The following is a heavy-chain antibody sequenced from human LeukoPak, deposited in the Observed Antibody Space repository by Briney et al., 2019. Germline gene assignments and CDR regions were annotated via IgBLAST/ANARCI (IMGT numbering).Heavy chain of an antibody. V-gene: IGHV3-74*01. CDR2: INSDGTST. CDR1: GFTFSIYW. D-gene: IGHD3-9*01. Sequence: GGSLRLSCAASGFTFSIYWMHWVRQAPGKGLVWVSRINSDGTSTGYADSVRGRFTISRDNAEDTPYLQMNSLGAEDTAVYYCARDFDQPSGNWGQGTLVTVSS. J-gene: IGHJ4*02. CDR3: ARDFDQPSGN.